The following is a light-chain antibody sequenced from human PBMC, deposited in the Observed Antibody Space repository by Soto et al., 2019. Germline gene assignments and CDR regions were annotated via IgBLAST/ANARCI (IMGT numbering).Light chain of an antibody. J-gene: IGKJ4*01. CDR2: GAS. CDR1: QSVGSN. Sequence: EIVMTQSPDTQSVSPGERATLSCRASQSVGSNLAWYQQKPGRAPRLLIYGASTRATGIPARFSGSGSGTDFTLTISSLQSEDSAVYYCQQYNNWVTFGGGTRVEIK. CDR3: QQYNNWVT. V-gene: IGKV3D-15*01.